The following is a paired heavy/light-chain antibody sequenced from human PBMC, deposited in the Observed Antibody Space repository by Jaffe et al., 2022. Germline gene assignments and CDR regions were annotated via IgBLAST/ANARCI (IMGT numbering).Heavy chain of an antibody. CDR2: IYHSGST. CDR3: ARDSSVGGYVGENWFDP. D-gene: IGHD5-12*01. Sequence: QVQLQESGPGLVKPSGTLSLTCAVSGGSISSSNWWSWVRQPPGKGLEWIGEIYHSGSTNYNPSLKSRVTISVDKSKNQFSLKLSSVTAADTAVYYCARDSSVGGYVGENWFDPWGQGTLVTVSS. CDR1: GGSISSSNW. V-gene: IGHV4-4*02. J-gene: IGHJ5*02.
Light chain of an antibody. V-gene: IGLV1-51*01. Sequence: QSVLTQPPSVSAAPGQKVTISCSGSSSNIGNNYVSWYQQLPGTAPKLLIYDNNKRPSGIPDRFSGSKSGTSATLGITGLQTGDEADYYCGTWDSSLSGVVFGGGTKLTVL. CDR3: GTWDSSLSGVV. J-gene: IGLJ2*01. CDR2: DNN. CDR1: SSNIGNNY.